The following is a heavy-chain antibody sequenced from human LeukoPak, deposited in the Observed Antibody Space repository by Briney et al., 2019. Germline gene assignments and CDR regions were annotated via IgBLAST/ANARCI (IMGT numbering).Heavy chain of an antibody. CDR1: GFSFGSSV. Sequence: GGSLRLSCAASGFSFGSSVMSWVRQAPGKGLEWVSAITADGGGTNHADPVKGRFTISRDNSKSTLYLQMNSLRAEDTAVYYCAKEDHYGDYVQIDHWGQGTLVTVSS. CDR2: ITADGGGT. V-gene: IGHV3-23*01. CDR3: AKEDHYGDYVQIDH. J-gene: IGHJ4*02. D-gene: IGHD4-17*01.